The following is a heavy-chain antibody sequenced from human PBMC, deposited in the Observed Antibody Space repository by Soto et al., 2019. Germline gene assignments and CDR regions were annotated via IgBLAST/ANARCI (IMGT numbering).Heavy chain of an antibody. D-gene: IGHD2-15*01. Sequence: GGSLRLSCAASGFTFSSYWMSWVRQAPGKGLEWVANIKQDGSGKYYVDSVKGRLTISRDNAKNSLYLQMNSLRAEETAVYYCARVLLDIVVVVAACWFDPWGQGTLVTVSS. J-gene: IGHJ5*02. CDR1: GFTFSSYW. CDR2: IKQDGSGK. CDR3: ARVLLDIVVVVAACWFDP. V-gene: IGHV3-7*01.